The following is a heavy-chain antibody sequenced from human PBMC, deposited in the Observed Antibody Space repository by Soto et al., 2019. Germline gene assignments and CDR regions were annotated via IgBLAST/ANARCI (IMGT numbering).Heavy chain of an antibody. CDR2: IAWTGGST. V-gene: IGHV3-9*02. D-gene: IGHD5-12*01. J-gene: IGHJ6*03. CDR1: GFTSDDYA. Sequence: EVQLVESGGDLVQPGRSLRLSCAASGFTSDDYAMHWVRQAPGKGLEWVSGIAWTGGSTGYADSVKGRFTISRDSAKISLYLQMNSLRTEDTALYYCARGKLAATIPSGWVYYTDVWGKGTTVTVSS. CDR3: ARGKLAATIPSGWVYYTDV.